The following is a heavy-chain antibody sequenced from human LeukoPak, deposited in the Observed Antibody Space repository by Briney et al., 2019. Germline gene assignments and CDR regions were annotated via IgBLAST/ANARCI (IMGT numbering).Heavy chain of an antibody. Sequence: ASVKVSCKASGYTFTGYYMHWVRQAPGQGLEWMGWINPNSGGTNYAQKLQGRVTMTRDTSISTAYMELSRLRSDDTAVYYCARELGYCSGGSCLYFDYWGQGTLVTVSS. J-gene: IGHJ4*02. CDR2: INPNSGGT. CDR1: GYTFTGYY. CDR3: ARELGYCSGGSCLYFDY. V-gene: IGHV1-2*02. D-gene: IGHD2-15*01.